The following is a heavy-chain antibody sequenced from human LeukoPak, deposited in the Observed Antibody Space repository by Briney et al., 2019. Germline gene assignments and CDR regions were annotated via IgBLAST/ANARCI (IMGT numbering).Heavy chain of an antibody. J-gene: IGHJ4*02. D-gene: IGHD3-22*01. V-gene: IGHV3-23*01. Sequence: GGSLRLSCAASGFTFNIYSMSWVRQAPGKGLEWVSSITSSGDATFYADSVKDRFTISRDNSKNTLYLQMSRLRAEDTAVYYCAKDRPNYHESNGHYYRPNGDYWGQGTLVTVSS. CDR1: GFTFNIYS. CDR2: ITSSGDAT. CDR3: AKDRPNYHESNGHYYRPNGDY.